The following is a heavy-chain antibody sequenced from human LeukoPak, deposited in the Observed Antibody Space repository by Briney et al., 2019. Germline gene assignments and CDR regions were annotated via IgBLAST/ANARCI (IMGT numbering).Heavy chain of an antibody. J-gene: IGHJ5*01. D-gene: IGHD6-19*01. CDR1: GYTFTSYD. V-gene: IGHV1-8*03. Sequence: ASVKVSCKASGYTFTSYDINWVRQATGQGLEWMGWMNPNSGNTGYAQKFQGRVTITRNTSISTAYMELSSLRSEDTAVYYCARVRIAVAGTGYWFDSWGQGTLVTVPS. CDR2: MNPNSGNT. CDR3: ARVRIAVAGTGYWFDS.